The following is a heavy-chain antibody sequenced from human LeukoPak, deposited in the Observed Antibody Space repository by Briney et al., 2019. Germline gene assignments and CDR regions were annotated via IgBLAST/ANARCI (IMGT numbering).Heavy chain of an antibody. D-gene: IGHD5-12*01. V-gene: IGHV3-30*04. CDR2: ISYDGSNK. Sequence: GGSLRLSCAASGFTFSSHAMHWVRQAPGKGLEWVAVISYDGSNKYYADSVKGRFTISRDNSKNTLYLQMNSLRAEDTAVYYCAKDSGYGDFDYWGQGTLVTVSS. J-gene: IGHJ4*02. CDR3: AKDSGYGDFDY. CDR1: GFTFSSHA.